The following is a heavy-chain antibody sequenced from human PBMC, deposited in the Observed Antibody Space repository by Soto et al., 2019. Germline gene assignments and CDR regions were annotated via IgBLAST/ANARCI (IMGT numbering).Heavy chain of an antibody. CDR3: AKDVEGGSLFRGAFDY. CDR1: RFTFTSYA. V-gene: IGHV3-23*01. D-gene: IGHD1-26*01. CDR2: ISASGGAA. Sequence: SLRLSFVASRFTFTSYAMSWVRQAPGKGLEWVAAISASGGAAIHADSVKGRLTISRDNSKNTLYLQMNSLRAEDTAVYYCAKDVEGGSLFRGAFDYWGQGTQVTVSS. J-gene: IGHJ4*02.